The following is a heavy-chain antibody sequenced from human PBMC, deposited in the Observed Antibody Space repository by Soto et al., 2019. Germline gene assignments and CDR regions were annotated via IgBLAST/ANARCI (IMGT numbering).Heavy chain of an antibody. J-gene: IGHJ6*01. V-gene: IGHV1-18*01. CDR2: ISPYNGYT. CDR3: ARDRLRKSDTSYYYQYGMDV. Sequence: ASVXVSFKTSGYTVTTYGISWVRQAPGQGLEWMGWISPYNGYTNYAQRFQGRVTMTTDTSTSTVYMELRSLRPDDTAVFYCARDRLRKSDTSYYYQYGMDVWGQGTTVTVSS. CDR1: GYTVTTYG. D-gene: IGHD2-21*02.